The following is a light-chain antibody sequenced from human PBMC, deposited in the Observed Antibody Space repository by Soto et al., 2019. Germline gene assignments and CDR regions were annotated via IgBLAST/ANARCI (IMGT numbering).Light chain of an antibody. J-gene: IGKJ2*01. CDR2: AAS. CDR1: QAVSSY. CDR3: QRLNYYPYT. Sequence: DIQLTQSPSCLSASVGDRVTITCRASQAVSSYLAWYQQKPGKAPKLLIYAASTLQSGVPSRFSGSGSGTEFTLTISSLQPEDFATYYCQRLNYYPYTCDQGTKVEIK. V-gene: IGKV1-9*01.